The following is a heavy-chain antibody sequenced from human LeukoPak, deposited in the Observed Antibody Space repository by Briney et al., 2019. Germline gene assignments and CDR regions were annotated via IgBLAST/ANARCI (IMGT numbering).Heavy chain of an antibody. J-gene: IGHJ6*03. CDR1: GFTFSSYG. Sequence: GGSLRLSCAASGFTFSSYGMSWVRQAPGKGLEWVSAISGSGGSTYYADSVKGRFTISRDNSKNTLYLQMNSLRAEDTAVYYCARNKDNYHYYMDVWGKGTTVTISS. CDR2: ISGSGGST. CDR3: ARNKDNYHYYMDV. V-gene: IGHV3-23*01. D-gene: IGHD1/OR15-1a*01.